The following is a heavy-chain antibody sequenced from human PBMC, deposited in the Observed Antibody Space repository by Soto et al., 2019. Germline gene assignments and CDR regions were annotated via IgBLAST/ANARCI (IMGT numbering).Heavy chain of an antibody. Sequence: QVQLVESGGGVVQHGRSLRLSCAASGFTFSSYGMHWVRQAPGKGLEWVAVIWYDGSNKYYADSVKGRFTISRDNSKNTRYLQMKSLRAEDTAVYYCARDSTVYYGMDVWGQGTTVTFSS. D-gene: IGHD4-17*01. CDR3: ARDSTVYYGMDV. V-gene: IGHV3-33*01. CDR2: IWYDGSNK. J-gene: IGHJ6*02. CDR1: GFTFSSYG.